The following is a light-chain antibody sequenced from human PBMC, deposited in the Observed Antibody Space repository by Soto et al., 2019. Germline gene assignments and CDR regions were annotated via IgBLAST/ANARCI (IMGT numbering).Light chain of an antibody. CDR2: DAS. Sequence: EIVLTQSPATLSLSPGERATLSCRASQSVSSYLAWYQQKPGQAPRLLTYDASNRATGIPARFSGSGSVTDFTSTISSLEPEDFAIYYCQQRSNWPPVTFGGGTKVEIK. CDR3: QQRSNWPPVT. V-gene: IGKV3-11*01. J-gene: IGKJ4*01. CDR1: QSVSSY.